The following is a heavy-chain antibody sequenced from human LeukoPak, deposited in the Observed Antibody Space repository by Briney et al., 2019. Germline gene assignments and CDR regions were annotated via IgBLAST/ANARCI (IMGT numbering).Heavy chain of an antibody. CDR1: GDSVSSNSAA. CDR2: TYYRSKWYN. D-gene: IGHD5-18*01. V-gene: IGHV6-1*01. CDR3: ARSVAYSYGFLGDYYGMDV. J-gene: IGHJ6*02. Sequence: SQTLSLTCAISGDSVSSNSAAWNWIRQSPSKGLDWRGRTYYRSKWYNDYAVSVKSRITINPDTSKNQFSLQLNSVTPEDTAVYYCARSVAYSYGFLGDYYGMDVWGQGTTVTVSS.